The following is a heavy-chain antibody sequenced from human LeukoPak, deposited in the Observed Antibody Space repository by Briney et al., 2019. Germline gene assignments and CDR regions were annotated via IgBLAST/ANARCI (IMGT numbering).Heavy chain of an antibody. CDR2: IYTSGST. CDR3: ARGTGNYYYYYMDV. V-gene: IGHV4-4*07. CDR1: GGSISSYY. D-gene: IGHD1-1*01. Sequence: SETLCLTCTVSGGSISSYYWSWIRQPAGKGLEWIGRIYTSGSTNYNPSLKSRVTMSVDTSKNQFSLKLSSVTAADTAVYYCARGTGNYYYYYMDVWGKGTTVTVSS. J-gene: IGHJ6*03.